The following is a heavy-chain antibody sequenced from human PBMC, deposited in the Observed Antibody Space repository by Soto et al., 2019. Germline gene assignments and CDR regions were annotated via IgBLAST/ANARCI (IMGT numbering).Heavy chain of an antibody. D-gene: IGHD6-19*01. CDR1: GYTFTGYY. J-gene: IGHJ4*02. Sequence: ASVKVSCKASGYTFTGYYMHWVRQAPGQGLEWMGWINPNSGGTNYAQKFQGWVTMTRDTSISTAYMELSRLRSDDTAVYYCARANQIAIAVAGSYFDYWGQGTLVTVAS. CDR2: INPNSGGT. CDR3: ARANQIAIAVAGSYFDY. V-gene: IGHV1-2*04.